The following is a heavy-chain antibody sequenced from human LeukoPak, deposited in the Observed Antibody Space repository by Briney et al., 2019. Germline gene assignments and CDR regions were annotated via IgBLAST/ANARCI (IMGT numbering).Heavy chain of an antibody. CDR2: TYYRSKWYN. CDR3: ARDQAGLDY. CDR1: GDSVSSNSAA. V-gene: IGHV6-1*01. J-gene: IGHJ4*02. D-gene: IGHD6-13*01. Sequence: SQTLSLTCAISGDSVSSNSAAWSWXRQSPXRGLEWLGMTYYRSKWYNDYAESVKSRINIKPDTYKNQFSLQLNSVTPEDTAVYYCARDQAGLDYWGQGTLVTVSS.